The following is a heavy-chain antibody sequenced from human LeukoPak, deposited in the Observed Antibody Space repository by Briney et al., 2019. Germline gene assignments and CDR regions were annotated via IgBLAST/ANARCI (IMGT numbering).Heavy chain of an antibody. CDR2: VSYRGST. CDR1: GGSISSDY. Sequence: SETLSLTCTVSGGSISSDYWTWIRQPPGKTLEWNAYVSYRGSTNYNPSFKRRVTISVGTSKNQFSLELSSVTAADTAVYYCARLRTYCTTTTCYESFDSWGQGTLVTVSS. D-gene: IGHD2-2*01. V-gene: IGHV4-59*01. J-gene: IGHJ4*02. CDR3: ARLRTYCTTTTCYESFDS.